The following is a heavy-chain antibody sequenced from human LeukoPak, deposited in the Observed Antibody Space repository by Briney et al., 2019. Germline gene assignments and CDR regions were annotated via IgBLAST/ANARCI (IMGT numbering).Heavy chain of an antibody. V-gene: IGHV5-51*01. CDR1: GYSFTNYW. D-gene: IGHD2/OR15-2a*01. CDR2: IYPGDSDT. J-gene: IGHJ4*02. CDR3: AIGTTPYFVDY. Sequence: GSLKISCKGSGYSFTNYWIGWVRQMPGKGLEWMGFIYPGDSDTRYSPSFQAQVTISADKSIGTAFLQWRRLKASDTAMYYCAIGTTPYFVDYWGQGTLVTVSS.